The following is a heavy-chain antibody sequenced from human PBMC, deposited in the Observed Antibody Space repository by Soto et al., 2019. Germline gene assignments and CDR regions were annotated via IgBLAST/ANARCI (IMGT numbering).Heavy chain of an antibody. J-gene: IGHJ4*02. CDR1: GFTFSNYA. CDR3: AKEKDYEYVWGTYRYTSDY. D-gene: IGHD3-16*02. V-gene: IGHV3-23*01. Sequence: GGSLRLSCAASGFTFSNYAMSWVRQAPGKGLEWVSGISGRGSTTYADSVKGRSAISRDNSKNTLYLQMNSLRAEDTAVYYCAKEKDYEYVWGTYRYTSDYWGQGTLVTVSS. CDR2: ISGRGST.